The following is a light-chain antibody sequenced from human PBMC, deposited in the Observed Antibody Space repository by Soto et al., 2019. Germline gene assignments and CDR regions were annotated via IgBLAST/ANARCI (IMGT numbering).Light chain of an antibody. Sequence: EIVLTQSPGTLSLSPGERATLSCRASQSVNSYSAWYQQKPGQAPRLLICGASSRATGIPDRCSGSGSGTDFTLTFSRLDPEDFAVYYCQQYGSSPWTFGQGTKVDI. CDR1: QSVNSY. V-gene: IGKV3-20*01. CDR3: QQYGSSPWT. CDR2: GAS. J-gene: IGKJ1*01.